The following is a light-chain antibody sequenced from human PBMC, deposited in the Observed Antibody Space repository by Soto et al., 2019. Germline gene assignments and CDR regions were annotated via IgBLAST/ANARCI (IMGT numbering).Light chain of an antibody. CDR1: SSDVGGYNY. CDR2: DVS. V-gene: IGLV2-14*01. J-gene: IGLJ1*01. Sequence: QSALTQPASVSGSPGQSITISCTGTSSDVGGYNYVSWYQQHPGKAPKLMIYDVSNRPSGFSNRLSGSKSGNTASLTISGLQAEDEADYYCSTYTSSSTLYVFGTGTELTVL. CDR3: STYTSSSTLYV.